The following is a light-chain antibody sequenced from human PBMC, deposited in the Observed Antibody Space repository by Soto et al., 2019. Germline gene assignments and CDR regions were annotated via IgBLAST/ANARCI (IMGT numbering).Light chain of an antibody. CDR1: RSNIGAGYD. CDR2: GNS. J-gene: IGLJ2*01. CDR3: QSYDASLSCDVV. V-gene: IGLV1-40*01. Sequence: QSVLTQPPSVSGAPGQRVTISCTGSRSNIGAGYDVHWYQQIPGAAPKLLIYGNSNRPSGVPDRFSGSKSGTSASLAITGLQAEDEADYYCQSYDASLSCDVVFGGGTKLPVL.